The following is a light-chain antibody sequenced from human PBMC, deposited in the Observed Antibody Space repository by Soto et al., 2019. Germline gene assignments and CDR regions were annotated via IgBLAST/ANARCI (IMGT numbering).Light chain of an antibody. Sequence: IQLTQSPSSLSASVGDRVTITCRASQGISSYLAWYQQKLVKAPKLLIYVASTLHTGVPSRFIGSGSGAHFTLTISSLQPEDFGTYYCQQLNTYPYTFGQGTKLES. V-gene: IGKV1-9*01. CDR3: QQLNTYPYT. CDR1: QGISSY. CDR2: VAS. J-gene: IGKJ2*01.